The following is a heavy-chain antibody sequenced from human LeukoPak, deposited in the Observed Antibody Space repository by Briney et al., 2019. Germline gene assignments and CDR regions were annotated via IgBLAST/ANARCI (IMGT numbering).Heavy chain of an antibody. V-gene: IGHV3-23*01. CDR2: MSGSGGST. D-gene: IGHD4-11*01. J-gene: IGHJ6*02. Sequence: GGFLRLSCAASGFTFSSYAMSWVRQAPGKGLEWVSSMSGSGGSTYYADSVKGRFTISRDDSKNTLYLQMNSLRAEDTAVYYCARVRYSELDVWGQGTTVTVSS. CDR1: GFTFSSYA. CDR3: ARVRYSELDV.